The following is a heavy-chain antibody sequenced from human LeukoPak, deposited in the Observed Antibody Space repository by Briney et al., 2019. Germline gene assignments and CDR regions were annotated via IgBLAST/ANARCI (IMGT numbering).Heavy chain of an antibody. CDR3: ARGYYYDSSGYPYYFDY. CDR2: INPNSGGT. V-gene: IGHV1-2*02. CDR1: GYTFTGYY. Sequence: GASVKVSCKASGYTFTGYYMHWVRQAPGQGLEWMGWINPNSGGTNYAQKFQGRVTMTRDTSISTAYMELSRLRSDATAVYYCARGYYYDSSGYPYYFDYWGQGTLVTVSS. D-gene: IGHD3-22*01. J-gene: IGHJ4*02.